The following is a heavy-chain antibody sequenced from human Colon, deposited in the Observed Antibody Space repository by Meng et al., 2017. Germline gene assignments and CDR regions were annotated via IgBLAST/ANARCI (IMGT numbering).Heavy chain of an antibody. D-gene: IGHD5-24*01. V-gene: IGHV4-30-4*01. J-gene: IGHJ4*02. Sequence: QLQLQESGPGLVKPSETLSLTCPVSGGSINSVDYYWNWIRQPPGKGLEWLGYIHSSGNTYYTPSLKTRLAMSLDTSKNQFSLRLTSVTAADTAMYYCATKERRDGANWDNWGQGILVTVSS. CDR3: ATKERRDGANWDN. CDR1: GGSINSVDYY. CDR2: IHSSGNT.